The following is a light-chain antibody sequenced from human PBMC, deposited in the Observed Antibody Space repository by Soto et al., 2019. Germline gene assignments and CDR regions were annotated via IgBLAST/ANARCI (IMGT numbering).Light chain of an antibody. J-gene: IGKJ4*01. CDR1: QSVRSNE. CDR3: QQYGRSPLT. Sequence: DIVLTQSPVTLYLSPGERATLSCRASQSVRSNELAWYQQKPGQAPRLLIYGASSRATAIPVRVSGSGSGTYFTLTISRLEPDDFAVYYCQQYGRSPLTFGGATKVEFK. CDR2: GAS. V-gene: IGKV3-20*01.